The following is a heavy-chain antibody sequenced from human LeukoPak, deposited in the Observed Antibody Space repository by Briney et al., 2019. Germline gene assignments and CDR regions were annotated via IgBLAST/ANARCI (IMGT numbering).Heavy chain of an antibody. V-gene: IGHV4-59*01. D-gene: IGHD3-10*01. Sequence: PSETLSLTCTVSGGSISGYYYNWIRQPPGKGLEWIGYIYYSGSTNYNPSLKSRVTISLDTSKNQFSLKLSSVTTADTAVYYCARGSSPGIYYGSVVDAFDNLGQGTMVNGSS. CDR2: IYYSGST. CDR3: ARGSSPGIYYGSVVDAFDN. CDR1: GGSISGYY. J-gene: IGHJ3*02.